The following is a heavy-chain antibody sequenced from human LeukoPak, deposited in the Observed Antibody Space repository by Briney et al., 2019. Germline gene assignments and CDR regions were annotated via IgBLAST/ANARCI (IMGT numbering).Heavy chain of an antibody. V-gene: IGHV1-46*01. CDR1: GYTFTGDY. CDR3: ARDRPLGIVDY. CDR2: INPSGGST. D-gene: IGHD7-27*01. J-gene: IGHJ4*02. Sequence: GASVKVSCKASGYTFTGDYMHWVRQAPGQGLEWMGIINPSGGSTSYAQKFQGRVTMTRDTSTSTVYMELSSLRSEDTAVYYCARDRPLGIVDYWGQGTLVTVSS.